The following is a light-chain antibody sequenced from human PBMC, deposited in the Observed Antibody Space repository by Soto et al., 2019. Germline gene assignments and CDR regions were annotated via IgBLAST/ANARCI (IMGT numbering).Light chain of an antibody. J-gene: IGKJ1*01. V-gene: IGKV3-15*01. CDR2: GAS. CDR3: QPYNNWPT. CDR1: QSVSSN. Sequence: EIVMTQSPATLSVSPGERATLSCRASQSVSSNFAWYQQKPGQAPRLLIYGASTRATGIPARFSGSGSGTEFALTISSLQSEDFAFYYCQPYNNWPTFGQGTKVEIK.